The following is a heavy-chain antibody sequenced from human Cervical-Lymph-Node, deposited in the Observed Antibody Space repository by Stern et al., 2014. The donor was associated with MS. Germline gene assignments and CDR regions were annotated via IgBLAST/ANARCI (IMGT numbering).Heavy chain of an antibody. V-gene: IGHV3-30*18. J-gene: IGHJ6*02. CDR2: ISYDGSNK. D-gene: IGHD6-13*01. Sequence: VQLVESGGGVVQPGRSLRLYCAASGFTFSSYGMHWVRQAPGKGLEGVPVISYDGSNKYYADSVKGRFTISRDNSKNTLYLQMNSLRAEDTAVYYCAKESSSWSEGMDVWGQGTTVTVSS. CDR1: GFTFSSYG. CDR3: AKESSSWSEGMDV.